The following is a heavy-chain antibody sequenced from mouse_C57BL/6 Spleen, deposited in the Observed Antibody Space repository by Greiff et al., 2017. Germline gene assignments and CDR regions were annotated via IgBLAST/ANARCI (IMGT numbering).Heavy chain of an antibody. V-gene: IGHV1-64*01. Sequence: QVQLKQPGAELVKPGASVKLSCKASGYTFTSYWMHWVKQRPGQGLEWIGMIHPNSGSTNYNEKFKSKATLTVDKSSSTAYMQLSSLTSEDSAVYYCARENDYHDLFAYWGQGTLVTVSA. CDR1: GYTFTSYW. CDR3: ARENDYHDLFAY. CDR2: IHPNSGST. J-gene: IGHJ3*01. D-gene: IGHD2-4*01.